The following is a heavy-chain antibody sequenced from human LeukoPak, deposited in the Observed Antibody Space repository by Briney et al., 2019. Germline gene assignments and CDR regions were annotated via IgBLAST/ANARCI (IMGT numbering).Heavy chain of an antibody. CDR1: GGTFSSYA. Sequence: SVKVSCKASGGTFSSYAISWVRQAPGQGLEWMGRIIPIFDTANYAQKFQGRVTITTDEFTSTAYMELSSLRSEDTAVYYCARLGAYGSGSYYNLDYWGQGTLVTVSS. J-gene: IGHJ4*02. CDR3: ARLGAYGSGSYYNLDY. CDR2: IIPIFDTA. D-gene: IGHD3-10*01. V-gene: IGHV1-69*05.